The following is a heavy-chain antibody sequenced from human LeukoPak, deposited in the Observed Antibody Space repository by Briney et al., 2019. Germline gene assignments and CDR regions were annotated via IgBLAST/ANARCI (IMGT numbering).Heavy chain of an antibody. CDR2: VSKYTGNA. Sequence: ASVRVSCKASNYTFSDYDVTWVRQAPGQGLEWMGWVSKYTGNADYAPKFQGRVSMTTDTSTRTAYMELRSLRPDGTAVYFCAREDDRSFGAYDCWGQGTLVTVS. V-gene: IGHV1-18*01. CDR1: NYTFSDYD. J-gene: IGHJ4*02. D-gene: IGHD4-17*01. CDR3: AREDDRSFGAYDC.